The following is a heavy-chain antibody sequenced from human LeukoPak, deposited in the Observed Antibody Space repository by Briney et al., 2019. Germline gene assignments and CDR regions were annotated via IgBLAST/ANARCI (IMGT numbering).Heavy chain of an antibody. CDR3: TRGRWSATTASYYLDF. Sequence: SVKVSFKASGGTFSSYAISWVRQAPGQGLEWMGGIIPIFGTANYAQKFQGRVTITADESTSTAYMELSSLTFEDTAVYYCTRGRWSATTASYYLDFWGQGTLVTVSS. D-gene: IGHD2-15*01. J-gene: IGHJ4*02. CDR2: IIPIFGTA. V-gene: IGHV1-69*13. CDR1: GGTFSSYA.